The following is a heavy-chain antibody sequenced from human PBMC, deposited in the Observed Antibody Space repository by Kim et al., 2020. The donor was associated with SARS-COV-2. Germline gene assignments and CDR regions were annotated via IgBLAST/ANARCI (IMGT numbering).Heavy chain of an antibody. CDR2: IYYSGST. CDR1: GGSISSYY. Sequence: SETLSLTCTVSGGSISSYYWSWIRQPPGKGLEWIGYIYYSGSTNYNPSLKSRVTISVDTSKNQFSLKLSSVTAADTAVYYCARVGLGEFPFFDIWGQGTMVTVSS. CDR3: ARVGLGEFPFFDI. D-gene: IGHD3-10*01. V-gene: IGHV4-59*13. J-gene: IGHJ3*02.